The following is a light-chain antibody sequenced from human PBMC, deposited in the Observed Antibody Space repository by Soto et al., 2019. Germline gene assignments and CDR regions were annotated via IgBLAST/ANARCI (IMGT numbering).Light chain of an antibody. CDR2: DVN. Sequence: QSVLTQPASVSGSPGQSITISCTGTSSDIGAYNFVSWYQQHPGKAPKLMLYDVNIRPSGVSNRFSGSKSGNTASLTISGLQPEDEANYYSTPGTTTTTMIFGGGTK. V-gene: IGLV2-14*03. CDR1: SSDIGAYNF. J-gene: IGLJ2*01. CDR3: TPGTTTTTMI.